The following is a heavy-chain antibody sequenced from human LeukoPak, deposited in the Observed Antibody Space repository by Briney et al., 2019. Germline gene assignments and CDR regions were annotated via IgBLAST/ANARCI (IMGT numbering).Heavy chain of an antibody. D-gene: IGHD2-15*01. J-gene: IGHJ5*02. V-gene: IGHV4-31*03. CDR2: IYYSGST. CDR3: ARVRYCSGGSCYRFDP. Sequence: SETLSLPCTVSGGSISSGGYYWSWIRQHPGKGLEWIGYIYYSGSTYYNPSLKSRVTISVDTSKNQFSLKLSSVTAADTAVYYCARVRYCSGGSCYRFDPWGQGTLVTVSS. CDR1: GGSISSGGYY.